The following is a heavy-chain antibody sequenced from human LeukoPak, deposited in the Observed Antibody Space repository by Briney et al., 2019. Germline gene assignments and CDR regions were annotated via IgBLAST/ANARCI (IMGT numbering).Heavy chain of an antibody. D-gene: IGHD2-15*01. CDR1: GFTFSTYS. J-gene: IGHJ4*02. V-gene: IGHV3-7*01. CDR2: IKQDGSEK. Sequence: PGGSLRLSCAASGFTFSTYSMSWVRQAPGKGLEWVANIKQDGSEKYYVDSVKGRFTISRDNAKNSLYLQMNSLRAEDTAVYYCAREDDIVVVVAAIDYWGQGTLVTVSS. CDR3: AREDDIVVVVAAIDY.